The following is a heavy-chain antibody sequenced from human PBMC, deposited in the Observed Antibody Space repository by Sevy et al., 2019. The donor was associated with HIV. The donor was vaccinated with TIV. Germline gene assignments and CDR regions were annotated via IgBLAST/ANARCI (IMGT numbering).Heavy chain of an antibody. V-gene: IGHV4-59*12. CDR2: IYYSGST. CDR1: GGSINNYY. CDR3: ARFARSIFGVTMLDF. D-gene: IGHD3-3*01. Sequence: SETLSLTCTVSGGSINNYYWTWIRQPPGGGLEWIGYIYYSGSTNYNPSPKSRVTISLDTSKNQFSLILRSVTATDTAVYYCARFARSIFGVTMLDFWGQGALVTVSS. J-gene: IGHJ4*02.